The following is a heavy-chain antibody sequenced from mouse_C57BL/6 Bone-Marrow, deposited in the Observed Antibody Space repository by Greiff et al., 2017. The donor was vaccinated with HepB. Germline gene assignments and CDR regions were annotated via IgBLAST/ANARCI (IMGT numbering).Heavy chain of an antibody. CDR3: ARENYYGSRCAMDY. CDR1: GYAFTNYL. Sequence: QVQLQQPGAELVKPGASVKVSCKASGYAFTNYLIEWVKQRPGQGLEWIGVINPGSGGTNYNEKFKGKATLTADKSSSTAYMQLSSLTSEDSAVYFCARENYYGSRCAMDYWGQGTSVTVSS. J-gene: IGHJ4*01. CDR2: INPGSGGT. D-gene: IGHD1-1*01. V-gene: IGHV1-54*01.